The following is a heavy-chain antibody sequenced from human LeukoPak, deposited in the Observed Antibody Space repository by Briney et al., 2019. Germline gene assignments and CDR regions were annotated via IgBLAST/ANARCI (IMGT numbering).Heavy chain of an antibody. CDR3: ARGNSHPYCSSTSCYREDKYYYYGMDV. D-gene: IGHD2-2*02. Sequence: PSETLSLTCAVYGGSFSGYYWSWIRQPPGKGLEWIGEINHSGSTNYNPSLKSRVTISVDTSKNQFSLKLSSVTAADTAVYYCARGNSHPYCSSTSCYREDKYYYYGMDVWGQGTTVTVSS. V-gene: IGHV4-34*01. CDR1: GGSFSGYY. CDR2: INHSGST. J-gene: IGHJ6*02.